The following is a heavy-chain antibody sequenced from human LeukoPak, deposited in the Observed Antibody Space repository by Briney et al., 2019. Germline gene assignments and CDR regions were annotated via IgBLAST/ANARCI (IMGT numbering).Heavy chain of an antibody. Sequence: GGSLRLSCADSEFTLSNYWVHWVRQAPGKGLEWVSRINPEATTINYADSVKGRFTISRDNAKNTLYLQMDSLRAEDTAVYYCAKSYYDSSGYYYAFDYWGQGTLVTVSS. D-gene: IGHD3-22*01. CDR1: EFTLSNYW. V-gene: IGHV3-74*01. J-gene: IGHJ4*02. CDR3: AKSYYDSSGYYYAFDY. CDR2: INPEATTI.